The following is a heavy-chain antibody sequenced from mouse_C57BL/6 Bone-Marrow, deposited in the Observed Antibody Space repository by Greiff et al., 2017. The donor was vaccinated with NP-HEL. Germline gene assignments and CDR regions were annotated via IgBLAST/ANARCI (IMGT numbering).Heavy chain of an antibody. D-gene: IGHD2-1*01. CDR2: ILPGSGST. V-gene: IGHV1-9*01. J-gene: IGHJ4*01. CDR1: GYTFTGYW. CDR3: ASQGIYYGNFYYAMDY. Sequence: QVQLQQSGAELMKPGASVKLSCKATGYTFTGYWIEWVKQRPGHGLEWIGEILPGSGSTNYNEKFKGKATFTADTSSNTAYMQLSSLTTEDSAIYYCASQGIYYGNFYYAMDYWGQGTSVTVSS.